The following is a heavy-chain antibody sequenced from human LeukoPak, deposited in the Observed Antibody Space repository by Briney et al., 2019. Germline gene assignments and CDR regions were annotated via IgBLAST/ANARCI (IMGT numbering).Heavy chain of an antibody. CDR3: ARSVSAAAGTDVFY. Sequence: SETLSLTCTVSGGSISSSGYYWGWIRQPPGKGLEWIGSIYYSGSTYYNPSLKSRVTISVDTSKNQFSLKLSSVTAADTAVYYCARSVSAAAGTDVFYWGQGTLVTVSS. CDR2: IYYSGST. D-gene: IGHD6-13*01. J-gene: IGHJ4*02. CDR1: GGSISSSGYY. V-gene: IGHV4-39*01.